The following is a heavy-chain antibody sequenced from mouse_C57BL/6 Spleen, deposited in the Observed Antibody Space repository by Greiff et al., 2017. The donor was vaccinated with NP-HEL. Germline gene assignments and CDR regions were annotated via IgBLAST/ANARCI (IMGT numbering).Heavy chain of an antibody. V-gene: IGHV7-3*01. Sequence: EVKLMESGGGLVQPGGSLSLSCAASGFTFTDYYMSWVRQPPGKALEWLGFIRNKANGYTTEYSASVKGRFTISRDNSQSILYLQMNALRAEDSATYYCARYKTTVVAPYFDVWGTGTTVTVSS. D-gene: IGHD1-1*01. CDR1: GFTFTDYY. CDR3: ARYKTTVVAPYFDV. CDR2: IRNKANGYTT. J-gene: IGHJ1*03.